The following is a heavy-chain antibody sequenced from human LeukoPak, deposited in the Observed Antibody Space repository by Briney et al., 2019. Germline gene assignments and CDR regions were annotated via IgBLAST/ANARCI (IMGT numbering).Heavy chain of an antibody. Sequence: ASVTVSCKASGYTFTSYGISWVRQAPGQGLEWMGWISAYNGNTNYAQKLQGRVTMTTDTSTSTAYMELRSLRSDDTAVYYCARARALIAVVGIQRLDYWGQGTLVTVSS. CDR3: ARARALIAVVGIQRLDY. D-gene: IGHD6-19*01. J-gene: IGHJ4*02. CDR1: GYTFTSYG. CDR2: ISAYNGNT. V-gene: IGHV1-18*01.